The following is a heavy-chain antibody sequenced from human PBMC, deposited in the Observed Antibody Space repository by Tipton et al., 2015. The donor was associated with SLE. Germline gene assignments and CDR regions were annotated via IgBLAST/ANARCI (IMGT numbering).Heavy chain of an antibody. J-gene: IGHJ3*02. V-gene: IGHV4-34*01. D-gene: IGHD3-10*01. CDR2: IYYSGST. CDR1: GGSFSGYY. Sequence: TLSLTCAVYGGSFSGYYWSWIRQPPGKGLEWIGYIYYSGSTNYNPSLKSRVTISEDTSKNQFSLKLSSVTAADTAVYYCARAWGRITMVRGVRWAFDIWGQGTMVTVSS. CDR3: ARAWGRITMVRGVRWAFDI.